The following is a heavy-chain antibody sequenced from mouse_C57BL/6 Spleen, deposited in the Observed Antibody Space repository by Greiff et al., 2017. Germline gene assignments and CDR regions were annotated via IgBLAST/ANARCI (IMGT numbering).Heavy chain of an antibody. J-gene: IGHJ2*01. CDR2: IYPGDGDT. D-gene: IGHD2-12*01. Sequence: VQLQQSGPELVKPGASVKISCKASGYAFSSSWMNWVKQRPGKGLEWIGRIYPGDGDTNYNGKFKGKATVTADKSSSTAYMQLSSLTSEDSAVYFCARYGGIYSSHYYFDYWGQGTTLTVSS. CDR1: GYAFSSSW. CDR3: ARYGGIYSSHYYFDY. V-gene: IGHV1-82*01.